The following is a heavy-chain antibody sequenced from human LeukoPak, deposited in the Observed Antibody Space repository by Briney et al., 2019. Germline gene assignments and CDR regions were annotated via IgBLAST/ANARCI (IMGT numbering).Heavy chain of an antibody. V-gene: IGHV3-30*02. Sequence: GGSLRLSCAASGFSFSNYGMHWVRQAPGKGLEWVAYIRYDGSQKYYGDSVKGRFTISRDNSKNTVYLQMNSLRDEDTAVYYCARDLLSLPHKYFDSWGKGALVTVSS. CDR2: IRYDGSQK. J-gene: IGHJ4*02. CDR1: GFSFSNYG. CDR3: ARDLLSLPHKYFDS. D-gene: IGHD3-16*01.